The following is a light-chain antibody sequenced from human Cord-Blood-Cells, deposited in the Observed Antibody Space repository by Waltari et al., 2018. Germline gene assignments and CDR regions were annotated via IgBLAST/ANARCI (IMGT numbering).Light chain of an antibody. J-gene: IGLJ3*02. CDR2: EGS. Sequence: QSALTQPASVSGSPGLSITISCTGTSSDVGSYNLVSWYQQHPGKAPKLMIYEGSKRPAVVSKRFSGSKSSNTASLKISVLQAEDQADYYCCSYAGSSTWVFGGGTKLTVL. V-gene: IGLV2-23*01. CDR1: SSDVGSYNL. CDR3: CSYAGSSTWV.